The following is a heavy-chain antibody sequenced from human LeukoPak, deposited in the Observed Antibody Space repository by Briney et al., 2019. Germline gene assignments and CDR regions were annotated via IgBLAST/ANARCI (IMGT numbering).Heavy chain of an antibody. D-gene: IGHD1-26*01. CDR1: GGSISSSSYY. CDR2: IYTTGST. Sequence: PSETLSLTCTVSGGSISSSSYYWSWIRQPAGKGLEWIGRIYTTGSTNYNPSLKSRVTMSVDTSKNQFSLKLSSVTAADTAVYYCARGGLPRENWFDPWGQGTLVTVSS. J-gene: IGHJ5*02. V-gene: IGHV4-61*02. CDR3: ARGGLPRENWFDP.